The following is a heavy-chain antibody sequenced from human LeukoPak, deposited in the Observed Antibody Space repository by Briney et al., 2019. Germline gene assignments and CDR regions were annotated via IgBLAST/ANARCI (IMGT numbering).Heavy chain of an antibody. D-gene: IGHD6-19*01. J-gene: IGHJ4*02. Sequence: PSETLSLTCTVSGSSISSGSYYWSWIRQPAGKGLEWIGRIYTSGSTNHNPSLKSRVTISVDTSKNQFSLKLSSVTAADTAVYYCARSSGYSSGWYRVQHDYWGQGTLVTVSS. V-gene: IGHV4-61*02. CDR3: ARSSGYSSGWYRVQHDY. CDR1: GSSISSGSYY. CDR2: IYTSGST.